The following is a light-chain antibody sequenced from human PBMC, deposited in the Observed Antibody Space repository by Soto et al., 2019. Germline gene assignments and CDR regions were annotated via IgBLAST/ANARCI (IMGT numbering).Light chain of an antibody. J-gene: IGLJ2*01. CDR3: SSYAGSSNVV. V-gene: IGLV2-8*01. CDR1: SSDVGNYNY. Sequence: QSVLTQPPSASGSPGQSVTISCTGTSSDVGNYNYVSWYQQHPGKAPKLMIYEVSKRPSGVPDRFSGSKSGNTASLIVSGLQAEDEADYYCSSYAGSSNVVFGGGTKLTVL. CDR2: EVS.